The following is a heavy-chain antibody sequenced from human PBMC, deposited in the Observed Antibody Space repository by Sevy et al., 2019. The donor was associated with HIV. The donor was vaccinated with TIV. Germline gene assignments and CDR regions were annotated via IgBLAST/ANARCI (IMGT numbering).Heavy chain of an antibody. J-gene: IGHJ4*02. CDR2: IKDDGSRA. Sequence: GGSLRLSCAASGFTFSRYWMHWVRQAPGKGLMWVSHIKDDGSRAFFAHSVKGRFTISRDNAKKTLYLQMNRLRAEDTAIYYCARGKLGGSTTYSDFDYWGLGTLVTVSS. CDR3: ARGKLGGSTTYSDFDY. V-gene: IGHV3-74*01. CDR1: GFTFSRYW. D-gene: IGHD2-15*01.